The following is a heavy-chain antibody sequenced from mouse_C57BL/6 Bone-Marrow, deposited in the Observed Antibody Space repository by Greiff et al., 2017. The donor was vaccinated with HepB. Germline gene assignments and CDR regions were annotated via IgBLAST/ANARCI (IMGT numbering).Heavy chain of an antibody. V-gene: IGHV5-9*01. J-gene: IGHJ2*01. CDR3: ARYDYEVFDY. Sequence: EVMLVESGGGLVKPGGSLKLSCAASGFTFSSYTMSWVRQTPEKRLEWVATISGGGGNTYYPDSVKGRFTISRDNAKNTLYLQMSSLRSEDTALYYCARYDYEVFDYWGQGTTLTVSS. D-gene: IGHD2-4*01. CDR1: GFTFSSYT. CDR2: ISGGGGNT.